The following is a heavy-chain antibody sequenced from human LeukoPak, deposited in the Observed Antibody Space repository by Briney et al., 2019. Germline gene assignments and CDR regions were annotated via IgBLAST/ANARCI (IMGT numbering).Heavy chain of an antibody. V-gene: IGHV4-59*01. CDR1: GGSISSYY. CDR2: IFYSGST. CDR3: ARGGGSGFYLYYFDY. J-gene: IGHJ4*02. Sequence: PSETLSLTCTVSGGSISSYYRSWVRQPPGKGLEWIGYIFYSGSTNYNPSLESRVTISVDTSKNQFSLKLSSVTAADTVVYYCARGGGSGFYLYYFDYWGQGTLVTVSS. D-gene: IGHD3-22*01.